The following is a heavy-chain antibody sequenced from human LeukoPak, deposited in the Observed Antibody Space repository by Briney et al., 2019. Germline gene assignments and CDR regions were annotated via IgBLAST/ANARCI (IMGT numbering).Heavy chain of an antibody. CDR1: GGTFSSYA. J-gene: IGHJ5*02. CDR3: ARALTMVRGFPWFDP. CDR2: IIPIFGTA. D-gene: IGHD3-10*01. V-gene: IGHV1-69*13. Sequence: ASVKVSCKASGGTFSSYAISWVRQAPGQGLEWMGGIIPIFGTANYAQKFQGRVTITADESTSTAYMELSSLKSEDTAVYYCARALTMVRGFPWFDPWGQGTLVTVSS.